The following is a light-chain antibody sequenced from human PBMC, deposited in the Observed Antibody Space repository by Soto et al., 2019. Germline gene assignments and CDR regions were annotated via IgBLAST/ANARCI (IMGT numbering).Light chain of an antibody. V-gene: IGLV2-8*01. CDR1: SSDVGGYNY. CDR2: EVS. J-gene: IGLJ2*01. Sequence: QSALTQPPSASGSPGQSVTISCTGTSSDVGGYNYVSWYQQHPGKAPKLMIYEVSKRPSGVPDRFSGSKSSNTASLTVSGLQGEDEAEYYCSSYAGSNGVVFGGGTKLTVL. CDR3: SSYAGSNGVV.